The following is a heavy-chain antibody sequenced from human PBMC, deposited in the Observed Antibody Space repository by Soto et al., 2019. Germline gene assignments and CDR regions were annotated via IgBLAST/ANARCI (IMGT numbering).Heavy chain of an antibody. D-gene: IGHD6-19*01. CDR1: GGSISSSSYY. J-gene: IGHJ4*02. Sequence: SETLSLTCTVSGGSISSSSYYWGWIRQPPGKGLEWIGSIYYSGSTYYNPSLKSRVTISVDTSRNQFSLKLSSVTAADTAVYYCARHRELAVAGIGPFDYWGQGTLVTV. V-gene: IGHV4-39*01. CDR2: IYYSGST. CDR3: ARHRELAVAGIGPFDY.